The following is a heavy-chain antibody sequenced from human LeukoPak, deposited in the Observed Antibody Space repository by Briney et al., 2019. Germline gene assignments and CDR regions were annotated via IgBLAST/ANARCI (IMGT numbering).Heavy chain of an antibody. CDR2: ISTSSYYI. Sequence: GGSLRLSCAASGFTLRSYNMHWVRQAPGKGLEWVSYISTSSYYIYYADSVKGRFTISRDDAKNSLFLQMSSLRAEDTAIYYCARDASGSSTGLIDSWGQGTLVTVSS. CDR3: ARDASGSSTGLIDS. V-gene: IGHV3-21*01. D-gene: IGHD1-26*01. J-gene: IGHJ4*02. CDR1: GFTLRSYN.